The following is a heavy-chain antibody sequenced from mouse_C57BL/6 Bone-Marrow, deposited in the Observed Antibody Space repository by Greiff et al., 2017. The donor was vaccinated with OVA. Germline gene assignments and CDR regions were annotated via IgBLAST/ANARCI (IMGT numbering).Heavy chain of an antibody. V-gene: IGHV1-22*01. CDR2: INPNNGGT. CDR1: GYTFTDYN. Sequence: VQLQQSGPELVKPGASVKMSCTASGYTFTDYNMHWVKQSHGKSLEWIGYINPNNGGTSYNQKFKGKATLTVNKSSSTAYMELRSLTSEDSAVYDCARKEELGLLYFDDWGQGTTLTVSS. CDR3: ARKEELGLLYFDD. J-gene: IGHJ2*01. D-gene: IGHD4-1*01.